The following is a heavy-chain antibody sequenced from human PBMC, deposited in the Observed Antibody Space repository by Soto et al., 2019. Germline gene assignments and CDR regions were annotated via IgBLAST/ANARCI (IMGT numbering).Heavy chain of an antibody. CDR3: ARGRYSSGYYISDFDY. CDR1: GFTFSDHY. CDR2: TRNKANDYTT. J-gene: IGHJ4*02. V-gene: IGHV3-72*01. Sequence: GGSLRLSCEGSGFTFSDHYMDWVRQAPGKGLEWVGRTRNKANDYTTEYAASVKGRFTISRDDSKNSLYLQMNSLKSEDTAVYYCARGRYSSGYYISDFDYWGQGTLVTVSS. D-gene: IGHD6-19*01.